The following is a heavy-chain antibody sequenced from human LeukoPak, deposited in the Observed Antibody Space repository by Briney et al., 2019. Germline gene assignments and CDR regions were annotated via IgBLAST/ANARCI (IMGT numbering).Heavy chain of an antibody. V-gene: IGHV3-48*01. CDR1: GIIITSYW. CDR2: ITSSGSAI. CDR3: ASQWELHPAF. Sequence: GGSLRLSCAASGIIITSYWMSWVRQAPGKGLEWLSYITSSGSAIYYADSVGGRFTVSRDNAKKSLFLQMNSLRAEDTAIYYCASQWELHPAFWGQGTLVTVSS. D-gene: IGHD1-26*01. J-gene: IGHJ4*02.